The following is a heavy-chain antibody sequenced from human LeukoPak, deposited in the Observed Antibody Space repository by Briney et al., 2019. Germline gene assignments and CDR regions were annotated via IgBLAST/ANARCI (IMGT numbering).Heavy chain of an antibody. CDR3: AKDARLSYYDWGYHFDY. CDR2: VTGRSYNT. Sequence: GGSLRLSCAASGFTFNNYAMTWVRQAPGKGLEWVSTVTGRSYNTYYADSVKGRFTISRDNSKNTLYLQMNSLRAEDTATYFCAKDARLSYYDWGYHFDYWGQGTLVTVSS. V-gene: IGHV3-23*01. D-gene: IGHD3-16*01. CDR1: GFTFNNYA. J-gene: IGHJ4*02.